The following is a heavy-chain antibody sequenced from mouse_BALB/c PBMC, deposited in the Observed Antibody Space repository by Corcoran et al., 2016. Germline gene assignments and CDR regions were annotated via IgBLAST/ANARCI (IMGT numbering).Heavy chain of an antibody. CDR1: GFNIKDTY. V-gene: IGHV14-3*02. D-gene: IGHD4-1*01. Sequence: EVQLQQSGAELVKPGASVKLSCTASGFNIKDTYMHWVKQRPEQGLEWIGRIDPANGNTKYDPKFQGKATITADTSSNTAYLQLSSLTSEDTAVYYCANWDWYFDVLGAGTTVTFSS. J-gene: IGHJ1*01. CDR3: ANWDWYFDV. CDR2: IDPANGNT.